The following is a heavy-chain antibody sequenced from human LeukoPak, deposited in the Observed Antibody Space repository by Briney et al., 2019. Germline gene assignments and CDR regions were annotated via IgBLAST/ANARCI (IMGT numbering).Heavy chain of an antibody. V-gene: IGHV4-39*07. CDR1: GGSISSSSYY. J-gene: IGHJ5*02. D-gene: IGHD1-26*01. CDR2: LYYSGST. Sequence: SETLSLTCTVSGGSISSSSYYWGWIRQPPGKGLEWIGSLYYSGSTYYNPSLKSRVTISVDTTKNQFSLKLSSVTAADTAVYYCARDPGGYSGSYYHTNWFDPSGQETLVTVSS. CDR3: ARDPGGYSGSYYHTNWFDP.